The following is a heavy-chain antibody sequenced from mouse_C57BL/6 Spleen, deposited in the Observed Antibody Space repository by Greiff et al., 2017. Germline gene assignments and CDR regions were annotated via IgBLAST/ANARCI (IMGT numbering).Heavy chain of an antibody. Sequence: QVQLQQPGAELVMPGASVKLSCQASGYTFTSYWMHWVKQRPGQGLEWIGEIDPSDSYTNYNQKFKGKSTLTVDKSSSTAYMQLSSLTSEDSAVYYCARSGTTLSGLDYWGQGTTLTVSS. D-gene: IGHD1-1*01. V-gene: IGHV1-69*01. J-gene: IGHJ2*01. CDR1: GYTFTSYW. CDR2: IDPSDSYT. CDR3: ARSGTTLSGLDY.